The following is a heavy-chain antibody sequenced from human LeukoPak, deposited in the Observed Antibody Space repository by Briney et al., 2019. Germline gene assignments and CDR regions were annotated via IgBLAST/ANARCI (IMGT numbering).Heavy chain of an antibody. CDR1: GFTVSSNY. V-gene: IGHV3-66*02. J-gene: IGHJ4*02. D-gene: IGHD5-24*01. CDR3: ARQTRRDGYNLDY. CDR2: IYSGGST. Sequence: GGSLRLSCAASGFTVSSNYMSWVRQAPGEGMEWVSVIYSGGSTYYADSVKGRFTISRDNSKNTLYLQMNSLRAEDTAVYYCARQTRRDGYNLDYWGQGTLVTVSS.